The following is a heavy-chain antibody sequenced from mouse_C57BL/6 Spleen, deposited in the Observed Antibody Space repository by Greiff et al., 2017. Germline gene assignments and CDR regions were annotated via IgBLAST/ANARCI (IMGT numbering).Heavy chain of an antibody. CDR1: GFTFSDYY. CDR2: INYDGSST. V-gene: IGHV5-16*01. J-gene: IGHJ4*01. CDR3: ARTVVVPDAAMDY. D-gene: IGHD1-1*01. Sequence: EVHLVESEGGLVQPGSSMKLSCTASGFTFSDYYMAWVRQVPEKGLEWVANINYDGSSTYYLDSLKSRFIISRDNAKNILYLQMSSLKSEDTATYYCARTVVVPDAAMDYWGQGTSVTVSS.